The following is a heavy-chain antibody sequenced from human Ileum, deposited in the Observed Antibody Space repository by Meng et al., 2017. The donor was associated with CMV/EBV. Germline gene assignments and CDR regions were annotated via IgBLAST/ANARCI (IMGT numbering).Heavy chain of an antibody. CDR3: ARRDTHYYYGLAV. J-gene: IGHJ6*02. Sequence: SETLSLTCSVYGRSLSSYFWTWVRQPPGKGLEWIGEINQSGSANYNPSLKNRVTISVDTPENQFSLKLTSVTATDTAVYYCARRDTHYYYGLAVWGQGDTVNGAS. CDR1: GRSLSSYF. V-gene: IGHV4-34*01. CDR2: INQSGSA. D-gene: IGHD5-24*01.